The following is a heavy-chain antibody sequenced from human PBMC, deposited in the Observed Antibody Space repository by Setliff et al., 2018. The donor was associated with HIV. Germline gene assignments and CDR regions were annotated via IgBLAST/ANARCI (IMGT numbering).Heavy chain of an antibody. CDR2: INAGDDNT. J-gene: IGHJ5*02. CDR3: ARDQATGYEKAWFSWIDP. Sequence: ASVKVSCKAFGYTLSTNAIHWVRQAPGQSLEWMGYINAGDDNTRYSEKFQGRVTITRDTSANTAYMELSSLRSEDTAVYYCARDQATGYEKAWFSWIDPWGQGTLVTVSS. CDR1: GYTLSTNA. D-gene: IGHD5-12*01. V-gene: IGHV1-3*01.